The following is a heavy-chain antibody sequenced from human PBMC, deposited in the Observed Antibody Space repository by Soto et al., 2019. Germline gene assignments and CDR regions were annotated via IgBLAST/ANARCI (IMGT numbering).Heavy chain of an antibody. D-gene: IGHD2-15*01. CDR1: GFTFSSYS. V-gene: IGHV3-21*01. Sequence: GGSLRLSCAASGFTFSSYSMNWVRQAPGKGLEWVSSISSSSSYIYYADSVKGRFTISRDNAKNSLYLQMNSLRAEDTAVYYCARDIVVVVAATVQNWFDPWGQGTLVTVSS. J-gene: IGHJ5*02. CDR3: ARDIVVVVAATVQNWFDP. CDR2: ISSSSSYI.